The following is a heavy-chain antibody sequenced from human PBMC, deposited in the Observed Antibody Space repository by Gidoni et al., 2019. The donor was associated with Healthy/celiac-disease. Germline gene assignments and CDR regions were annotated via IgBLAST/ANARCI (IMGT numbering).Heavy chain of an antibody. CDR1: GFTFSSHP. Sequence: EVQLLESGGGLVQPGGSLRLSCGASGFTFSSHPMSRVRQAPGKGLWWVSAISGSGGSTYYADSVKGRFTISRDNSKNTLYLQMNSLRAEDTAVYYCAKNEEVRDIVATGPLRPTLRDCGLADYWGQGTLVTVSS. CDR2: ISGSGGST. V-gene: IGHV3-23*01. J-gene: IGHJ4*02. D-gene: IGHD5-12*01. CDR3: AKNEEVRDIVATGPLRPTLRDCGLADY.